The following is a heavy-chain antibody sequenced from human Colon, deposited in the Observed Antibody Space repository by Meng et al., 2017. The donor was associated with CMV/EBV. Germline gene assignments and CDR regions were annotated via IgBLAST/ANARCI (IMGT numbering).Heavy chain of an antibody. Sequence: SETLSLTCTVSGGSIAKSDYYWSWVSQPPGKGLEWIATIFYSGTTYYKSSLESRATISLQKSKNQVSLRLNSVTAADTALYYCVREATPGPGLYYVNYGMDLWGQGTTVTVSS. CDR2: IFYSGTT. D-gene: IGHD3-16*01. CDR3: VREATPGPGLYYVNYGMDL. CDR1: GGSIAKSDYY. V-gene: IGHV4-39*07. J-gene: IGHJ6*02.